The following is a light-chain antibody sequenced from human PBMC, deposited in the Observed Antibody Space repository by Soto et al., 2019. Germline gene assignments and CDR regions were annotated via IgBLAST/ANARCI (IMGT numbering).Light chain of an antibody. CDR2: GAS. J-gene: IGKJ5*01. CDR3: QQYHWAPDT. V-gene: IGKV3-20*01. CDR1: QIVGGDA. Sequence: EIVMTQSPATLSVFPGERATLSCRASQIVGGDALAWFQQRPGQAPRLVIYGASNRAAGIPDRFSGSGSGTDFTLTVSRLEPEDFAMYYCQQYHWAPDTFGQGTRLEIK.